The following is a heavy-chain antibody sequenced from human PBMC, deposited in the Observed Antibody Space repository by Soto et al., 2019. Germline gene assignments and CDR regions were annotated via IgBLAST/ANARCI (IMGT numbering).Heavy chain of an antibody. CDR2: TYQSGSA. CDR3: ARDYYGMDV. Sequence: SETLSLTCTVSSGSISSGGYSWTWIRQSPGKGLEWIGYTYQSGSAYYNPSLKSRVTISVDRSKNQFSLNLTSVTAADTAVYYCARDYYGMDVWGQGTTVTVSS. J-gene: IGHJ6*02. CDR1: SGSISSGGYS. V-gene: IGHV4-30-2*06.